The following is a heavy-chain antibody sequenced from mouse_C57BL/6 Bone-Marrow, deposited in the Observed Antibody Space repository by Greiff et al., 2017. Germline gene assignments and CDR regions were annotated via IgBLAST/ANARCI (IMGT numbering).Heavy chain of an antibody. CDR2: IDPSDSET. CDR3: ARELRYSFYYFDY. D-gene: IGHD1-1*01. V-gene: IGHV1-61*01. J-gene: IGHJ2*01. Sequence: QVQLQQSGAELARPGASVKLSCKASGYTFTSYGISWVKQRTGQGLEWIGNIDPSDSETHYNQKFKDKATLTVDKSSSTAYMQLSSLTSEDSAVYYCARELRYSFYYFDYWGQGTTLTVSS. CDR1: GYTFTSYG.